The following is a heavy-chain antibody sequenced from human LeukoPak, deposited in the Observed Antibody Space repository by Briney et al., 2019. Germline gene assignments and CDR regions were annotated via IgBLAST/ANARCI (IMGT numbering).Heavy chain of an antibody. CDR1: GLTFNSHS. J-gene: IGHJ4*02. Sequence: GGSLRLSCVASGLTFNSHSMSWVRQAPGMGLEWVSVVGTNGDVTFYADSVKGRFTISRDNSKNTLFLQMNSLRAEDTAVYYCAKLSLSGRSQSADYWGQGTLVTVSS. CDR2: VGTNGDVT. CDR3: AKLSLSGRSQSADY. V-gene: IGHV3-23*01. D-gene: IGHD3-10*01.